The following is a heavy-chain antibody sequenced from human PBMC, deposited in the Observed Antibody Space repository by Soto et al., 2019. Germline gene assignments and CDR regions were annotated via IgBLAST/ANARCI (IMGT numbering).Heavy chain of an antibody. V-gene: IGHV4-39*01. Sequence: SETLSLTCTVSGGSISSSSYYWGWIRQPPGKGLEWIGSIYYSGSTYYNPSLKSRVTISVDTSKNQFSLKLSSVTAADTAVYYCASQDSRGYSYGMDVWGQGTTVTVS. CDR2: IYYSGST. D-gene: IGHD5-18*01. CDR1: GGSISSSSYY. J-gene: IGHJ6*02. CDR3: ASQDSRGYSYGMDV.